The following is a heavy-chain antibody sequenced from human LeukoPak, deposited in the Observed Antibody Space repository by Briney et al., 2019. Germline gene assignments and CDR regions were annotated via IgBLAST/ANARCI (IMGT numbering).Heavy chain of an antibody. V-gene: IGHV3-21*01. CDR3: ARDSGELLYDYYYYGMDV. CDR1: GFTFSSYS. J-gene: IGHJ6*02. CDR2: ISSSSSYI. Sequence: RGSLRLSCAASGFTFSSYSMNWVRQAPGKGLEWVSSISSSSSYIYYADSVKGRFTISRDNAKNSLYLQMNSLRAEDTAVYYCARDSGELLYDYYYYGMDVWGQGTTVTVSS. D-gene: IGHD1-26*01.